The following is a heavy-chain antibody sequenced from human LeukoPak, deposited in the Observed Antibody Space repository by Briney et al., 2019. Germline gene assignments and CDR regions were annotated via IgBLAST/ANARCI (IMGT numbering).Heavy chain of an antibody. CDR2: ISSSSSYI. CDR1: GFTFSSYS. CDR3: ARGAGGYSYGNYNYYYYYMDV. D-gene: IGHD5-18*01. V-gene: IGHV3-21*01. Sequence: GGSLRLSCAASGFTFSSYSMNWVRQAPGKGLEWVSSISSSSSYIYYADSVKGRFTISRDNAKNSLYLQMNSLRAEDTAVYYCARGAGGYSYGNYNYYYYYMDVWGKGTTVTVSS. J-gene: IGHJ6*03.